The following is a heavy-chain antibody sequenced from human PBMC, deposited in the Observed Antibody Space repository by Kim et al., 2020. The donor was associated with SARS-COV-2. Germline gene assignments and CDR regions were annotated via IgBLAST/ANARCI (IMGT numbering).Heavy chain of an antibody. Sequence: ASVKVSCKTSGYNFIDYFIHWVRQAPGQELEWMGWINPYSGGTNYAQKFQGRVTMTRDTSITTAYMELRRLMSDDTAVYYCARVRLGATNQFDPWGQGTPVTVSS. J-gene: IGHJ5*02. CDR1: GYNFIDYF. CDR3: ARVRLGATNQFDP. D-gene: IGHD1-26*01. V-gene: IGHV1-2*02. CDR2: INPYSGGT.